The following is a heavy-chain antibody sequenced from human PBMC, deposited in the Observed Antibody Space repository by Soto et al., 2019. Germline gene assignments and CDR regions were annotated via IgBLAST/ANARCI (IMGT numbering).Heavy chain of an antibody. CDR2: ISSNGGST. D-gene: IGHD2-21*01. CDR3: VKIWTHSCGGECYSNDY. Sequence: GGSLRLSCSASGFTFSSYAMHWVRQAPGKGLEYVSAISSNGGSTYYADSVKGRFTISSDNSKNTLYLQMSSLRAEDTAVYYCVKIWTHSCGGECYSNDYWGQGT. CDR1: GFTFSSYA. J-gene: IGHJ4*02. V-gene: IGHV3-64D*06.